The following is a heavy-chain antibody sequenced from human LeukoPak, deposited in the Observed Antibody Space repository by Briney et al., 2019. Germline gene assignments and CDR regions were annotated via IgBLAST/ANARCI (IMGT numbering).Heavy chain of an antibody. CDR1: GGSISSGGYY. D-gene: IGHD6-13*01. CDR2: IYYCGST. V-gene: IGHV4-31*03. Sequence: SQTLPLTCTVSGGSISSGGYYWSWIRQHPGKGLEWIGYIYYCGSTYYNPSLKSRVTISVDTSKNQFSLKLSSVTAADTAVYYCARSQARAAAGKNWFDPWGQGTLVTVSS. CDR3: ARSQARAAAGKNWFDP. J-gene: IGHJ5*02.